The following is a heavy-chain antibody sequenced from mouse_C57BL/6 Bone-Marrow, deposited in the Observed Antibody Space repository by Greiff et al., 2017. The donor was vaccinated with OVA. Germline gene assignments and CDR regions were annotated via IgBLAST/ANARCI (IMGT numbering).Heavy chain of an antibody. CDR1: GYTFTSYG. D-gene: IGHD1-1*01. V-gene: IGHV1-81*01. J-gene: IGHJ3*01. Sequence: VKLMESGAELARPGASVKLSCKASGYTFTSYGISWVKQRTGQGLEWIGEIYPRSGNTYYNEKFKGKATLTADKSSSTAYMELRSLTSEDSAVYFCARDVLLGFAYWGQGTLVTVSA. CDR2: IYPRSGNT. CDR3: ARDVLLGFAY.